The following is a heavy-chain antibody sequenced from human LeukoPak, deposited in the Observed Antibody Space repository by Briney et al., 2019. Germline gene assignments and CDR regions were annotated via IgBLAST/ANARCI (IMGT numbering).Heavy chain of an antibody. CDR1: GGSFSDYF. J-gene: IGHJ3*02. CDR3: ASIHQVRGSHTFDI. CDR2: INQSGSS. V-gene: IGHV4-34*01. D-gene: IGHD3-10*01. Sequence: PSETLSLTCAVSGGSFSDYFWSWVRQPPGRGLEWIGEINQSGSSTYNPSLKSRVTMSVDTSKNQLSLKMTSVTAADTAVYYCASIHQVRGSHTFDIWGQGTMVTVSS.